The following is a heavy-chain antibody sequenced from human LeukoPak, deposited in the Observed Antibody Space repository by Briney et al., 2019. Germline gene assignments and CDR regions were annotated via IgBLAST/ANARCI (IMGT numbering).Heavy chain of an antibody. CDR2: MNPNSGNT. CDR1: GYTFTSYD. Sequence: HRASVKVSCKASGYTFTSYDINWVRQATGQGLEWMGWMNPNSGNTGYAQKFQGRVTMTRNTSISTAYMELSSLRSEDTAVYYCARGTHCSSTSCQPHQTWGQGTLVTVSS. CDR3: ARGTHCSSTSCQPHQT. J-gene: IGHJ4*02. D-gene: IGHD2-2*01. V-gene: IGHV1-8*01.